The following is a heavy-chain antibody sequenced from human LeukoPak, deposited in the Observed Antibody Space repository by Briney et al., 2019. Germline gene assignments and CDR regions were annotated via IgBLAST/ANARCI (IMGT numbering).Heavy chain of an antibody. Sequence: GASVKVSCKASGGTFSSYAISWVRQAPGQGLEWMGGIIPIFGTANYAQKFQGRVTITADESTSTAYMELSSLRSEDTAVYYCARDPDMTASDAFDIWGQGTMVTASS. CDR1: GGTFSSYA. D-gene: IGHD3-9*01. J-gene: IGHJ3*02. CDR2: IIPIFGTA. V-gene: IGHV1-69*13. CDR3: ARDPDMTASDAFDI.